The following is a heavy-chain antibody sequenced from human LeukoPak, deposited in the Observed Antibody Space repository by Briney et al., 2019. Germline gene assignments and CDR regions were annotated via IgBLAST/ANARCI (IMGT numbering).Heavy chain of an antibody. CDR3: ARDRGVDTAMVTNYYYYMDV. Sequence: ASVKVSCKASGYTFTSYYMHWVRQAPGQGLEWMGRINPSGGSTSYAQKFQGRVTMTRDTSTSTVYMELSSLRSEDTAVYYCARDRGVDTAMVTNYYYYMDVWGKGTTVTVSS. CDR1: GYTFTSYY. J-gene: IGHJ6*03. D-gene: IGHD5-18*01. CDR2: INPSGGST. V-gene: IGHV1-46*01.